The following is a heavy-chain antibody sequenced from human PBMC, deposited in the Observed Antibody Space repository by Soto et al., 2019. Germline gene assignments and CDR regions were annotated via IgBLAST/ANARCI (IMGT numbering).Heavy chain of an antibody. Sequence: SLRLSCSVSVFTFSSYEMNWFRQAPGKGLEWVSYIGTSGKTIYYADSVRGRFTISRDNAKNSLYLQMNSLRAEDTAVYFCARDPAIYSGKFDYGLDVWGRGTTVTVSS. D-gene: IGHD4-4*01. CDR2: IGTSGKTI. CDR1: VFTFSSYE. V-gene: IGHV3-48*03. CDR3: ARDPAIYSGKFDYGLDV. J-gene: IGHJ6*02.